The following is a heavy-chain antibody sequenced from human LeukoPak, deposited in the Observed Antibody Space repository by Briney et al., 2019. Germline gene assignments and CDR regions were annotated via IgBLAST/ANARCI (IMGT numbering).Heavy chain of an antibody. CDR3: ARGGFWSGYPNWFDP. CDR2: IYTSGST. V-gene: IGHV4-4*07. D-gene: IGHD3-3*01. CDR1: GGSISSYY. J-gene: IGHJ5*02. Sequence: SSETLSLTCTVSGGSISSYYWSWIRQPAGKGLEWIGRIYTSGSTNYNPSLKSRVTISVDTSKNQFSLKLSSVTAADTAVYYCARGGFWSGYPNWFDPWGQGTLVTVSS.